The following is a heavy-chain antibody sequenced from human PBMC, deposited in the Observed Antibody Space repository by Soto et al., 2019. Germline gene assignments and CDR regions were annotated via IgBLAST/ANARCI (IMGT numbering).Heavy chain of an antibody. Sequence: PSETLSLTCTVSGGSISSYYWSWIRQPPGKGLEWIGYIYYSGSTNYNPSLKSRVTISVDTSKNQFSLKLSSVTAADTAVYYCARGDYYSYMDVWGKGTTVTISS. D-gene: IGHD1-26*01. J-gene: IGHJ6*03. CDR1: GGSISSYY. CDR2: IYYSGST. CDR3: ARGDYYSYMDV. V-gene: IGHV4-59*01.